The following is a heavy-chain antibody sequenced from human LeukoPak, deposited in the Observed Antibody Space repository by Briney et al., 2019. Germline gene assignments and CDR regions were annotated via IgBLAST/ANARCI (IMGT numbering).Heavy chain of an antibody. CDR1: GFTFSSYG. V-gene: IGHV3-33*01. CDR2: IWYDGSNK. CDR3: ARDFSVYDFWSGYSI. J-gene: IGHJ4*02. D-gene: IGHD3-3*01. Sequence: GGSLRLSCAASGFTFSSYGMHWVRQAPGKGLEWVAVIWYDGSNKYYADSVKGRFTISRDNSKNTLYLQMNSLRAEDTAVYYCARDFSVYDFWSGYSIWGQGTLVTVS.